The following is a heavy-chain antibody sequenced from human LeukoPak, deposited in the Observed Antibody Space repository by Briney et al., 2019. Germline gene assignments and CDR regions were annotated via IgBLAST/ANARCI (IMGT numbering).Heavy chain of an antibody. Sequence: GGSLRLSCAVSGFSASSTSMNWVRQAPGKGLEWVSIIYSGGNTYYGESVKGRFTISRDSSKNTLYLQMNSLRAEDTAVYYCVRDRSGSSEGQFDYWGQGTLVTVSS. V-gene: IGHV3-53*01. J-gene: IGHJ4*02. CDR1: GFSASSTS. D-gene: IGHD6-19*01. CDR3: VRDRSGSSEGQFDY. CDR2: IYSGGNT.